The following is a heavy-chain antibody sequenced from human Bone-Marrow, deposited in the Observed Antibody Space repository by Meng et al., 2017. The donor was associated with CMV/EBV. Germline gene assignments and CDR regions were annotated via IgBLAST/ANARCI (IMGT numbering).Heavy chain of an antibody. J-gene: IGHJ6*01. CDR3: ASGGQQLLYYYGMDV. CDR2: IIPILGIA. V-gene: IGHV1-69*10. D-gene: IGHD6-13*01. Sequence: SVKVSCKASGGTFSSYAISWVRQAPGQGREWMGGIIPILGIANYAQKFQGRVTITADKSTSTAYMELSSLRSEDTAVYYCASGGQQLLYYYGMDVWGQGHTVTVFS. CDR1: GGTFSSYA.